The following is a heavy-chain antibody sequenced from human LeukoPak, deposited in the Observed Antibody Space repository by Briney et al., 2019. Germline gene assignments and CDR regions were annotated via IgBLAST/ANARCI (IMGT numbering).Heavy chain of an antibody. D-gene: IGHD4-17*01. J-gene: IGHJ6*02. V-gene: IGHV3-48*03. Sequence: GGSLRLSCEASGFTFNNYDMMWVRQAPGKGLKWVAYINESGSTVYYVDSVKGRFTISRDNDKNSLYLQMNSLRAEDTAVYYCARQDATTVFYGMVISGQRATVSVSS. CDR3: ARQDATTVFYGMVI. CDR2: INESGSTV. CDR1: GFTFNNYD.